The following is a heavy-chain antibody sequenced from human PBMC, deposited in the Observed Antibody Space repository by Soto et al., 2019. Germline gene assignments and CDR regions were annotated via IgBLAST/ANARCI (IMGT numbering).Heavy chain of an antibody. CDR1: GYTFTDYY. CDR2: INPNSGAT. D-gene: IGHD3-9*01. CDR3: ARGPTKFDILTTYSTGLDH. J-gene: IGHJ4*02. Sequence: QVHLVQSGAEVKKPGASLRVSCTASGYTFTDYYMHWVRQAPGQGLEWMGCINPNSGATDFAQNFRGRVSLAVDTGPTTAYMEVSSLRSDDTAVYYCARGPTKFDILTTYSTGLDHWGQGTLVTVSS. V-gene: IGHV1-2*02.